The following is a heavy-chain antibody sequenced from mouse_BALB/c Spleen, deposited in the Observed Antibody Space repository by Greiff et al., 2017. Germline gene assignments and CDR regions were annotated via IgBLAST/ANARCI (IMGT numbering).Heavy chain of an antibody. D-gene: IGHD2-2*01. CDR2: FYPGSGSI. Sequence: QVQLQQSGAGLVKPGASVKLSCKASGYTFTEYIIHWVKQRSGQGLEWIGWFYPGSGSIKYNEKFKDKATLTADKSSSTVYMELSRLTSEDSAVYFCARHEVYYGYDEGSFDYGGQGTTLTVSS. CDR1: GYTFTEYI. J-gene: IGHJ2*01. V-gene: IGHV1-62-2*01. CDR3: ARHEVYYGYDEGSFDY.